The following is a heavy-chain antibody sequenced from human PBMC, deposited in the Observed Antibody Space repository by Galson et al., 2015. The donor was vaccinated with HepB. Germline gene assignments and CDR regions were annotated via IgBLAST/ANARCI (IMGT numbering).Heavy chain of an antibody. Sequence: SLRLSCAASGSTFSSSAMNWVRQAPGKGLEWVSGISASTGSTYYADIVKGRFTISRDNSKNTLYLQMNSLRTEDTAIYYCTKDLMVRSDYWGQGTLVTVSS. CDR3: TKDLMVRSDY. V-gene: IGHV3-23*01. J-gene: IGHJ4*02. CDR2: ISASTGST. CDR1: GSTFSSSA. D-gene: IGHD4-23*01.